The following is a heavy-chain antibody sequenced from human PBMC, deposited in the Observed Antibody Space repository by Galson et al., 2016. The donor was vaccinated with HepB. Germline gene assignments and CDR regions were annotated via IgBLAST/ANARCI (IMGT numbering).Heavy chain of an antibody. J-gene: IGHJ6*02. CDR1: GFTFTNYA. D-gene: IGHD3-10*01. CDR3: AKLPSRYYGSGAGYGMDI. V-gene: IGHV3-23*01. Sequence: SLRLSCAASGFTFTNYAMTWVRQAPGKGLQWVSGISGSINATYYADSVKGRFIISRDDSKNTLYLQMHSLRAEDTALNYCAKLPSRYYGSGAGYGMDIWGQGTTVTVSS. CDR2: ISGSINAT.